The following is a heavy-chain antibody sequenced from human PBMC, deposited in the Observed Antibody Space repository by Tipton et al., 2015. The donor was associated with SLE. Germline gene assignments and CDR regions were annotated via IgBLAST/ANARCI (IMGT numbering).Heavy chain of an antibody. J-gene: IGHJ4*02. CDR2: IYYSGST. Sequence: LRLSCTVSGGSISSYYWSWIRQPPGKGLEWIGYIYYSGSTNYNPSLKSRVTISVDTSKNQFSLKLSSVTAADTAVYYCARALWKGGDYWGQGTLVTVSS. CDR1: GGSISSYY. CDR3: ARALWKGGDY. D-gene: IGHD1-1*01. V-gene: IGHV4-59*01.